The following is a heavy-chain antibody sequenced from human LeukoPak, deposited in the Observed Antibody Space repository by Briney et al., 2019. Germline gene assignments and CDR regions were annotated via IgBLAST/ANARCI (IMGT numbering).Heavy chain of an antibody. CDR3: AADHLAAKDAFDI. J-gene: IGHJ3*02. V-gene: IGHV1-58*01. CDR1: GFTFTSSA. D-gene: IGHD6-13*01. CDR2: IVVGSGNT. Sequence: GTSVKVSCKASGFTFTSSAVQWVRQARGQRLEWIGWIVVGSGNTNYAQKFQERVTITRDMSTSTAYMVLRSLRSEDTAVYYCAADHLAAKDAFDIWGQGTMVTVSS.